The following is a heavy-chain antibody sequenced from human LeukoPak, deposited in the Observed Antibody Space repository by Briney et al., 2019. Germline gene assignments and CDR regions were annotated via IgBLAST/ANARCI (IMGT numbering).Heavy chain of an antibody. V-gene: IGHV3-30*04. J-gene: IGHJ5*02. Sequence: GGSLRLSCAASGFTFSSYAMHWVRQAPGKGLEWVAVISYDGSNKYYADSVKGRLTISRENSKNTLYLQMNSLRAEDTAVYYCARDQLGVAQYNWFDPWGQGTLVTVSS. CDR1: GFTFSSYA. CDR2: ISYDGSNK. CDR3: ARDQLGVAQYNWFDP. D-gene: IGHD6-6*01.